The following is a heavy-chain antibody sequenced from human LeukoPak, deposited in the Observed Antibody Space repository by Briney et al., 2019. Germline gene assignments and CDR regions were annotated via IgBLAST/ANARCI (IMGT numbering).Heavy chain of an antibody. CDR2: IYYSGST. Sequence: SETLSLTCTVSGGSNSSYYWSWIRQPPGKGLEWIGYIYYSGSTYYNPSLKSRVTISVDTSKNQFSLKLSSVTAADTAVYYCARDITGSFDYWGQGNLVTVSS. V-gene: IGHV4-59*12. CDR1: GGSNSSYY. D-gene: IGHD1-14*01. CDR3: ARDITGSFDY. J-gene: IGHJ4*02.